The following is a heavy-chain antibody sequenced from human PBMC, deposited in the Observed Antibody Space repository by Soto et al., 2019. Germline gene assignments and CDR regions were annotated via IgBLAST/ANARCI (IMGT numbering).Heavy chain of an antibody. CDR3: ARDRSGWTGYYYYGMDV. CDR2: INPSLATA. Sequence: ASVNVSCKASGYTFTNYYMHWVRQAPGQGLEWMGGINPSLATANYAQKFQGRVTMTRDKSTSTAYMELSSLRSEDTAVYYCARDRSGWTGYYYYGMDVWGQGTTVTVSS. CDR1: GYTFTNYY. D-gene: IGHD6-19*01. J-gene: IGHJ6*02. V-gene: IGHV1-46*01.